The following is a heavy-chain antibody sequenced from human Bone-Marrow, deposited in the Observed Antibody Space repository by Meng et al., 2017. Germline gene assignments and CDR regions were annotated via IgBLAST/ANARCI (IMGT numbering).Heavy chain of an antibody. Sequence: KISCAASGFTFSSYAMHWVRQAPGKGLEWVGRIIPILGIANYAQKFQRRVTITADKSTSTDYMELSSLRSEDTAVYYCARGLPNYYYYGMDVWGQGTTVTVSS. CDR3: ARGLPNYYYYGMDV. V-gene: IGHV1-69*04. CDR2: IIPILGIA. CDR1: GFTFSSYA. D-gene: IGHD4-11*01. J-gene: IGHJ6*02.